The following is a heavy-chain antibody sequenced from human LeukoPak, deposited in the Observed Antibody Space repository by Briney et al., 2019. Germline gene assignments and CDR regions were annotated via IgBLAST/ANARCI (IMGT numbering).Heavy chain of an antibody. V-gene: IGHV3-66*02. CDR3: ARDKIGVVRTAFDI. CDR2: IYSGGST. D-gene: IGHD3-3*01. Sequence: PGGSLRLSCAASGFTVSSNYMSWVRQAPGKGLEWVSVIYSGGSTYYADSVKGRFTISRDNSKNTLYLQMNSLRAEDTAVYYCARDKIGVVRTAFDIWGQGTMDTVSS. J-gene: IGHJ3*02. CDR1: GFTVSSNY.